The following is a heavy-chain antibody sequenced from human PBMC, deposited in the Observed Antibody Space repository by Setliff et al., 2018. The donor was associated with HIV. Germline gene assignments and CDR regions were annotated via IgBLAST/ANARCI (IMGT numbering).Heavy chain of an antibody. D-gene: IGHD3-9*01. J-gene: IGHJ4*02. CDR3: AKDTYTNGWHTSNFYHYCAKGTMNHDFLTGYSPFDS. CDR1: GFTFDDYA. CDR2: ISWDGGST. Sequence: QPGGSLRLSCAASGFTFDDYAMHWVRQVSGKGLEWVSLISWDGGSTYYSDSVKGRFTISRDNRKNSLFLQMNSLRAEDTAFYYCAKDTYTNGWHTSNFYHYCAKGTMNHDFLTGYSPFDSWGQGTQVTVSS. V-gene: IGHV3-43D*03.